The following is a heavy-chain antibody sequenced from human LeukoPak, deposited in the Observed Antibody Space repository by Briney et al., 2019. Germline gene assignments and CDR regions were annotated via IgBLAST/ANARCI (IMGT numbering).Heavy chain of an antibody. Sequence: SETLSLTCTVSGGSISSSSYYWGWIRQPPGKGLEWIGSIYYSGSTYYNPSLKSRVTISVDTSKNQFSLKLSSVTAADTAVYYCASSHDFWSGYTNWFDPWGQGTLVTVSS. CDR2: IYYSGST. V-gene: IGHV4-39*07. J-gene: IGHJ5*02. CDR3: ASSHDFWSGYTNWFDP. D-gene: IGHD3-3*01. CDR1: GGSISSSSYY.